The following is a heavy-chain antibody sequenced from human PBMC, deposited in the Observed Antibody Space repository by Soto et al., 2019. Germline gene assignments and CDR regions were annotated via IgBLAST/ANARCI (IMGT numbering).Heavy chain of an antibody. CDR2: ISAYNGNT. D-gene: IGHD2-2*01. V-gene: IGHV1-18*01. CDR1: GYTFTSYG. Sequence: QVQLVQSGAEVKKPGASVKVSCKASGYTFTSYGISWVRQAPGQGLEWMGWISAYNGNTNYARKLQGRVTMTTDTSTSTAYMGLRSLRSDDTAVYYCARDAPAIPAAMGEGWFDPWGQGTLVTVSS. J-gene: IGHJ5*02. CDR3: ARDAPAIPAAMGEGWFDP.